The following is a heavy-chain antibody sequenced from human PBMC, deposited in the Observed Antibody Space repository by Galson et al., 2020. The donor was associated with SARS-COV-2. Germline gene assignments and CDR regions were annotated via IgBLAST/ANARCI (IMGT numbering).Heavy chain of an antibody. CDR1: GYTITSYY. V-gene: IGHV1-46*01. J-gene: IGHJ6*02. D-gene: IGHD2-2*01. CDR2: INPSGGST. Sequence: ASVKVSCKASGYTITSYYMHWVRQAPGQGLEWMGIINPSGGSTSYAQKFQGRVTMTRDTTTRTVYMEQSSLRAEDTAVYYSARERCSSTSCYVWGGDYYYYGMDVWGQGTTVTVSS. CDR3: ARERCSSTSCYVWGGDYYYYGMDV.